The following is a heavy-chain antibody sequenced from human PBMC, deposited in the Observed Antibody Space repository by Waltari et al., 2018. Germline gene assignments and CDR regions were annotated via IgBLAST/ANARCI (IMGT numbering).Heavy chain of an antibody. V-gene: IGHV3-21*01. CDR3: ARDTAWAFDY. D-gene: IGHD7-27*01. J-gene: IGHJ4*02. Sequence: EVQLVESGGGLVKPGGSLRLSCAASGFTFSSYSMNWVRQAPGKGLEWVSSISSSSSYIYYADSVRGRFTISRDSGKNSLYLQMNSLRDDDTAVYYCARDTAWAFDYWGQGILVTVSS. CDR1: GFTFSSYS. CDR2: ISSSSSYI.